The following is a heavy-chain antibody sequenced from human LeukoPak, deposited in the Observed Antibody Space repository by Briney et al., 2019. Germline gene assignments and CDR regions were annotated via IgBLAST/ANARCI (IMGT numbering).Heavy chain of an antibody. CDR1: GFTVSSNY. J-gene: IGHJ3*02. CDR3: ARGGSYLSAFDI. V-gene: IGHV3-53*01. CDR2: IYSGGST. D-gene: IGHD1-26*01. Sequence: GGSLRLSCAASGFTVSSNYMSWVRQAPGKGLEWVSIIYSGGSTFYADSVKDRFTISRDNSKNTLYLQMNSLRAEDTAVYYCARGGSYLSAFDIWGQGTMVTVSS.